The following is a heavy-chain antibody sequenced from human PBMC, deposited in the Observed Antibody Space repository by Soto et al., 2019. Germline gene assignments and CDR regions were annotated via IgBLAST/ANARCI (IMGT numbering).Heavy chain of an antibody. CDR2: IIPIFGKE. Sequence: QVQLVQSGAEVKKPGSSVKVSCKASGGTFSSYAISWVRQAPGQGLEWMGGIIPIFGKENYAQKFQGRVTSTENKSTSTAYMELSSLRSEDTAVYYCAREGDGYNSVSYYYYGMDVWGQGTTVTVSS. D-gene: IGHD5-12*01. J-gene: IGHJ6*02. V-gene: IGHV1-69*06. CDR3: AREGDGYNSVSYYYYGMDV. CDR1: GGTFSSYA.